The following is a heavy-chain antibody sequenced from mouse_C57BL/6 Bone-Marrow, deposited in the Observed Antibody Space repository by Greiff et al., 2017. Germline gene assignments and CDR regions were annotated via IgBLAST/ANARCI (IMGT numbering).Heavy chain of an antibody. CDR1: GFSFTDYY. Sequence: EVKLVESGGGLVQPGGSLSLSCAASGFSFTDYYMSWVRQPPGKALEWLGFIRNKANGYTTEYSASVKGRFTISRDTSQSILYRQLNALRAEDSACCYCARCNRYAMDYWGQGASVTVSA. J-gene: IGHJ4*01. CDR2: IRNKANGYTT. CDR3: ARCNRYAMDY. V-gene: IGHV7-3*01.